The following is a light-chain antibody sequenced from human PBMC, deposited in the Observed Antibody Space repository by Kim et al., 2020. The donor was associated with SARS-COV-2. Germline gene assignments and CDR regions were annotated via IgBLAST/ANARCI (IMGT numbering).Light chain of an antibody. J-gene: IGLJ1*01. CDR1: SSDVGNYHS. CDR3: SSYTTSSTLYV. CDR2: DVS. Sequence: QSVTISCTGTSSDVGNYHSVSGYQQHPGKAPKLMIYDVSRRPSGVSDRFSGSKSDNTASLTISGLQAEDEADYYCSSYTTSSTLYVFGTGTKVTVL. V-gene: IGLV2-14*03.